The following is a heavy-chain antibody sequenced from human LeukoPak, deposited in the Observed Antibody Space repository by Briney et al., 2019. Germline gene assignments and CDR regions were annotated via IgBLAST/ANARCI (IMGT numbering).Heavy chain of an antibody. V-gene: IGHV3-30*04. J-gene: IGHJ4*02. CDR3: ATGFTWSLES. CDR2: TSNDGSTT. CDR1: GFTFSRFP. Sequence: GGSLRLSCAASGFTFSRFPMHWVRQAPGKGLEWVAATSNDGSTTYDADSVKGRFTISRDKSKNTLSVQRKSLRPEDTALYYRATGFTWSLESWGQGTMVAVSS. D-gene: IGHD2-8*02.